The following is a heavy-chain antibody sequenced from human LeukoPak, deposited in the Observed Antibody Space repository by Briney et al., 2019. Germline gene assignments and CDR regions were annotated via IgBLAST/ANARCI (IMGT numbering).Heavy chain of an antibody. CDR3: ARGGRTDSGSYPYGMDV. V-gene: IGHV3-66*01. J-gene: IGHJ6*02. D-gene: IGHD3-10*01. Sequence: VATTCSGATTDYADSVKGRFTISTDSSKNTLYLQMNSLRDEDTSVYYCARGGRTDSGSYPYGMDVWGQEATVTVSS. CDR2: TCSGATT.